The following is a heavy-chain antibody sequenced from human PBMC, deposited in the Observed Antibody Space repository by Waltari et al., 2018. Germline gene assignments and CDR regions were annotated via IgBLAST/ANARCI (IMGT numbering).Heavy chain of an antibody. CDR3: AREDYGDYAGAFDI. D-gene: IGHD4-17*01. J-gene: IGHJ3*02. Sequence: QVQLVQSGAEVKKPGASVKVSCKASGYTFTGYYMHWVRQAPGQGLEWMGWINPNSGGTNYAQKFRGWVTMTRDTSISTAYMELSRLRSDDTAVYYCAREDYGDYAGAFDIWGQGTMVTVSS. CDR1: GYTFTGYY. CDR2: INPNSGGT. V-gene: IGHV1-2*04.